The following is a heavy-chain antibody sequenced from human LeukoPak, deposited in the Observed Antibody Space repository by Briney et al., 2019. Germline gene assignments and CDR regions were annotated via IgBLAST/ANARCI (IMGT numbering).Heavy chain of an antibody. CDR1: GVTFSSYA. J-gene: IGHJ4*02. D-gene: IGHD1/OR15-1a*01. CDR2: ISSNGGST. Sequence: GGALRLSCAASGVTFSSYAMRWVREAPGEGLEYVSAISSNGGSTYYANSVKSRFTISRDNSKNTLYLQMGSLRAEDMAVYYCARALDEQYYFDYWGQGTLVTVSS. CDR3: ARALDEQYYFDY. V-gene: IGHV3-64*01.